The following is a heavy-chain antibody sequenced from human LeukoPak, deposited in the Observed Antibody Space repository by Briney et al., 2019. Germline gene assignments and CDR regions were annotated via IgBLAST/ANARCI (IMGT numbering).Heavy chain of an antibody. J-gene: IGHJ4*02. Sequence: GRSLRLSCVGSQFTFNSYALHWVRQAPGKGLEWVAVISYDGVHKYYADSVKGRFTISRDNSRNTLYLQIDSLRAEDTAVYYCARGPLYNYDILTGYDYWGQGTLVTVSS. CDR1: QFTFNSYA. V-gene: IGHV3-30-3*01. D-gene: IGHD3-9*01. CDR3: ARGPLYNYDILTGYDY. CDR2: ISYDGVHK.